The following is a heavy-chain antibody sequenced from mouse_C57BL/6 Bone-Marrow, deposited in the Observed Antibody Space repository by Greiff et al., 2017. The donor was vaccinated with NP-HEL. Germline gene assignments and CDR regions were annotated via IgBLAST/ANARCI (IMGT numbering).Heavy chain of an antibody. Sequence: VQLQQSGAELVKPGASVKLSCTASGFNIKDYYMHWVKQKTEQGLEWIGRIDPEDGETKSAPKFPGKATITADTSSNTAYLQLRSLTSEDTAVYYCARLRQVFDYWGQGTTLTVSS. CDR3: ARLRQVFDY. V-gene: IGHV14-2*01. D-gene: IGHD2-12*01. CDR1: GFNIKDYY. CDR2: IDPEDGET. J-gene: IGHJ2*01.